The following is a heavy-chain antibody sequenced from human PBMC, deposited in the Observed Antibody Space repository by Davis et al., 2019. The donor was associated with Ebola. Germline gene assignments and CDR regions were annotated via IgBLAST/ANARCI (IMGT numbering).Heavy chain of an antibody. CDR2: INPNSGGT. D-gene: IGHD3-22*01. J-gene: IGHJ4*02. CDR3: ARGPRITMIVVVISIDY. V-gene: IGHV1-2*06. CDR1: GYTFTGYY. Sequence: ASVKVSCKASGYTFTGYYMHWVRQAPGQGLEWMGRINPNSGGTNYAQKFQGRVTMTRDTSISTAYTELSRLRSDDTAVYYCARGPRITMIVVVISIDYWGQGTLVTVSS.